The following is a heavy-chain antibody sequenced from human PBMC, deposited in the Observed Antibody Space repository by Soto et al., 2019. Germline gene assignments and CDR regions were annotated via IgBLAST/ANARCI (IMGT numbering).Heavy chain of an antibody. V-gene: IGHV1-18*04. CDR1: GYTFTSYG. Sequence: ASVKVSCKASGYTFTSYGISWVRQAPGQGLEWMGWISAYNGNTNYAQKLQGRVTMTTDTSTSTAYMELRSLRSDDTAVYYCARGGNYDFWSGYYYCNWFDHYGQVTLFTVSS. D-gene: IGHD3-3*01. CDR3: ARGGNYDFWSGYYYCNWFDH. CDR2: ISAYNGNT. J-gene: IGHJ5*02.